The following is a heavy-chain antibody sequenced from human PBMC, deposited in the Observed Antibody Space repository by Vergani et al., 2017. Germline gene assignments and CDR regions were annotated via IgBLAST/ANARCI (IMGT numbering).Heavy chain of an antibody. V-gene: IGHV4-31*03. CDR1: GGSISCGGYY. Sequence: QVQLQESGPGLVKPSQTLSLTCTVSGGSISCGGYYWSWIRQHPGKGLEWIGYIYYSGSTYYNPSLKSRVTISVDTSKNQFSLKLSSVTAADTAVYYCARVKVDDSNYCLDYWGQGTLVTVSS. J-gene: IGHJ4*02. CDR2: IYYSGST. D-gene: IGHD4-11*01. CDR3: ARVKVDDSNYCLDY.